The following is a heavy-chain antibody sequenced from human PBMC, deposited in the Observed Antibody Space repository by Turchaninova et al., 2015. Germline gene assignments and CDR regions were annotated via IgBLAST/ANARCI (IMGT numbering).Heavy chain of an antibody. CDR3: ARDRKSTGDAFDI. D-gene: IGHD3-10*01. J-gene: IGHJ3*02. V-gene: IGHV3-33*01. CDR2: IWYDGSNK. Sequence: QVQLVESGGGVVQPGRSLRLSCAASGFTFNKYASHWIRQAPGKGLGWVAIIWYDGSNKYYADSVKGRFTMSRDNSKNTLHLQMNSLRAEDTAVYYCARDRKSTGDAFDIWGQGTMVTVSS. CDR1: GFTFNKYA.